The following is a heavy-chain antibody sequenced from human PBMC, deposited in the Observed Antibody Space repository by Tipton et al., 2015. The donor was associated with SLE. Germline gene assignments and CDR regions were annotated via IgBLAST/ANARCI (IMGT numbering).Heavy chain of an antibody. Sequence: TLSLTCTVSGGSMTSGSYYWSWIRQPAGKGLEWIGHISSTGNTNYSPSLKSRVTISVDTSKKQFSLRLSPVTAADTAVYYCSRHIGAVGHYYYYGLDVWGQGTTVTVSS. CDR3: SRHIGAVGHYYYYGLDV. CDR2: ISSTGNT. J-gene: IGHJ6*02. CDR1: GGSMTSGSYY. V-gene: IGHV4-61*09. D-gene: IGHD6-13*01.